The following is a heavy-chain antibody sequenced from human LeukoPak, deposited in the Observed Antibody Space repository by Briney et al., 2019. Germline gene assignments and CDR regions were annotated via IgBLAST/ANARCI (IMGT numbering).Heavy chain of an antibody. CDR2: INHSGST. Sequence: PSETLSLTCAVYGGSFSGYYWSWIRQPPGKGLEWIGEINHSGSTNYNPSLKSRVTISVDTSKNQFSLKLSSVTAADTAVYYCAISPGIAAAGFDYWGQGTLVTVSS. D-gene: IGHD6-13*01. CDR3: AISPGIAAAGFDY. J-gene: IGHJ4*02. V-gene: IGHV4-34*01. CDR1: GGSFSGYY.